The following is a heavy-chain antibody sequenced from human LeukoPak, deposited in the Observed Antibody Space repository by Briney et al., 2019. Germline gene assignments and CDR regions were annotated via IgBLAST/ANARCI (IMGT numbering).Heavy chain of an antibody. V-gene: IGHV3-7*03. Sequence: GGSLRLSCAASGFTFTNYWMSWVRQAPGKGLEWVANMKPDGSERYYVDSVKGRFTVSRDNAKNSLYFQMNSLRAEDTAVYYCARERIVGAASTRYYGMDVWGQGTTVTVSS. CDR1: GFTFTNYW. CDR3: ARERIVGAASTRYYGMDV. CDR2: MKPDGSER. J-gene: IGHJ6*02. D-gene: IGHD1-26*01.